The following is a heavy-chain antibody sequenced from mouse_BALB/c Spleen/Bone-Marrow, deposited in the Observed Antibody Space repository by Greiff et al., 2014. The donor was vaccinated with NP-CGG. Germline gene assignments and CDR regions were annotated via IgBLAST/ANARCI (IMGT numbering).Heavy chain of an antibody. J-gene: IGHJ4*01. CDR2: ISNLAYSI. Sequence: EVQLVESGGALVQPGGSRKLSCAASGFTFSDYGMAWVRQAPGKGPEWVAFISNLAYSIYYIDTVTGRLTISRENAKNTLYLEMSSLRSEDTAMYYCARETTRGAMDYWGQGTSVTVSS. V-gene: IGHV5-15*02. CDR3: ARETTRGAMDY. D-gene: IGHD2-1*01. CDR1: GFTFSDYG.